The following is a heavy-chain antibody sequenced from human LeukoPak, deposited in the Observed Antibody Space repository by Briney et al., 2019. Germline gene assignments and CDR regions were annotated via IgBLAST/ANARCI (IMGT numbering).Heavy chain of an antibody. Sequence: SQTLSLTCTVSGGSISSGSYYWSWIRQPAGKGLEWIGRIYTSGSTNYNPSLKSRVTISVDTSKNQFSLKLSSVTAADTAVYYCARDVLFDPWGQGTLVTVSS. V-gene: IGHV4-61*02. CDR2: IYTSGST. CDR1: GGSISSGSYY. J-gene: IGHJ5*02. CDR3: ARDVLFDP.